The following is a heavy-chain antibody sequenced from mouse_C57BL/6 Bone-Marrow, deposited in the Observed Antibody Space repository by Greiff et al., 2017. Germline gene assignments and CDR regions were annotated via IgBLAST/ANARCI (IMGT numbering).Heavy chain of an antibody. D-gene: IGHD4-1*01. CDR3: AQLTGTFFDY. J-gene: IGHJ2*01. Sequence: EVQLVESGGGLVKPGGSLKLSCAASGFTFSSYTMSWVRQTPEKRLEWVATISGGGGNTYYPDSVKGRFTISRDNAKNTLYLQMSSLGSEDTALYYCAQLTGTFFDYWGQGTTLTVSS. V-gene: IGHV5-9*01. CDR2: ISGGGGNT. CDR1: GFTFSSYT.